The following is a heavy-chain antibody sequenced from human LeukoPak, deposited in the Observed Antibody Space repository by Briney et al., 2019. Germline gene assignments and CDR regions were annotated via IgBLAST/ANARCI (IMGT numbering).Heavy chain of an antibody. Sequence: GSLRLSCAVSGFTFSSYWMSWVRQPPGKGLEWIGYIYYSGSTNYNPSLKSRVTISVDTSKNQFSLKLSSVTAADTAVYYCARETILVYDAFDIWGQGTMVTVSS. V-gene: IGHV4-59*01. J-gene: IGHJ3*02. CDR1: GFTFSSYW. CDR2: IYYSGST. CDR3: ARETILVYDAFDI. D-gene: IGHD2-21*01.